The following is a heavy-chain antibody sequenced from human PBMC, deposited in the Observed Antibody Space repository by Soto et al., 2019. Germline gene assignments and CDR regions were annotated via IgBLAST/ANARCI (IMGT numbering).Heavy chain of an antibody. V-gene: IGHV1-69*01. J-gene: IGHJ6*02. Sequence: QVQLIQSGAAVKKPGSSVKVSCHTSGDAFSSYAMSCVRQGPGQGLEWMGGIIPMFGTPIYTEKFQGRVTITADETTRAVYMELRSLTSDDSAVYYCARSYSVTTSSYYGMDVWGQGTTIIVS. CDR1: GDAFSSYA. CDR2: IIPMFGTP. D-gene: IGHD4-17*01. CDR3: ARSYSVTTSSYYGMDV.